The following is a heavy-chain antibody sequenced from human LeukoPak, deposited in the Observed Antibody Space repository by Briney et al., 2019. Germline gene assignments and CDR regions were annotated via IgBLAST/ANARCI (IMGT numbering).Heavy chain of an antibody. CDR2: ISYDGSNK. Sequence: PGRSLRLSCAASGFTFSSYGMHWVRQAPDKGLEWVAVISYDGSNKYYADSVKGRFTISRDNSKNTLYLQMNSLRAEDTAVYYCARGAYYYGSGSYPDAFDIWGQGTMVTVSS. D-gene: IGHD3-10*01. CDR1: GFTFSSYG. J-gene: IGHJ3*02. CDR3: ARGAYYYGSGSYPDAFDI. V-gene: IGHV3-30*03.